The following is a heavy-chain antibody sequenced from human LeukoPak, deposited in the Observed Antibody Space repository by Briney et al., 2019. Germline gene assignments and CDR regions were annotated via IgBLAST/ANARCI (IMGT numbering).Heavy chain of an antibody. CDR2: VSISSGTI. CDR3: ARAMSTFGGVRNYFDS. V-gene: IGHV3-48*04. Sequence: GGSLRLSCAASGFTFSSYSMNWVRQAPGKGLEWISFVSISSGTIYYADSVKGRFRISRDNAKSSLDLEMNSLRAEDTAVYYCARAMSTFGGVRNYFDSWGQGTLVTVSS. J-gene: IGHJ4*02. CDR1: GFTFSSYS. D-gene: IGHD3-16*01.